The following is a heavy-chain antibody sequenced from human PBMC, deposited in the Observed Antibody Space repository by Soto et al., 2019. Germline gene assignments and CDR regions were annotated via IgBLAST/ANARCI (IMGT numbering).Heavy chain of an antibody. J-gene: IGHJ4*02. CDR2: IDYSGST. D-gene: IGHD2-8*02. CDR1: GGSVSSSSFY. V-gene: IGHV4-61*01. CDR3: VGSTYWGLSGDTFDH. Sequence: QVQLQESGPGLVKPSETLSLTCAVSGGSVSSSSFYWTWIRQPPGKELEWIGNIDYSGSTKYTPSLRIRVASSIDTSKTQFSLKLRSVTAADTAIYYSVGSTYWGLSGDTFDHWGQRTLATISS.